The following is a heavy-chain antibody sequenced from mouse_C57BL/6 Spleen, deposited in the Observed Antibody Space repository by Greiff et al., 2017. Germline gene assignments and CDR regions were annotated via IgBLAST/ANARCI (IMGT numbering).Heavy chain of an antibody. CDR1: GYTFTSYW. Sequence: QVQLQQSGAELVMPGASVKLSCKASGYTFTSYWMHWVKQRPGQGLEWIGEIDPSDSYTNYNQKFKGKSTLTVDKSSSTAYMQLSRLTSEDSAVYYCAREDGYDYWGQGTTLTVSS. V-gene: IGHV1-69*01. CDR3: AREDGYDY. J-gene: IGHJ2*01. CDR2: IDPSDSYT. D-gene: IGHD2-3*01.